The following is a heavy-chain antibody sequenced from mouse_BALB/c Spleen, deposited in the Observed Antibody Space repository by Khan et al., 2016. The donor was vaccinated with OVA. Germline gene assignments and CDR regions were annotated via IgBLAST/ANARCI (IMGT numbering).Heavy chain of an antibody. CDR3: ARELRLGGYTF. Sequence: VQLVESGPGLVAPSQNLSITCTVSGFSLTAYGVNWVRQSPGKGLEWLGVIWGDGSTDYNSALISRLSISKDNSQSQVFLKMNSLQTDDTDRYYCARELRLGGYTFWGQGTLVTVSA. CDR1: GFSLTAYG. V-gene: IGHV2-6-7*01. J-gene: IGHJ3*01. D-gene: IGHD1-2*01. CDR2: IWGDGST.